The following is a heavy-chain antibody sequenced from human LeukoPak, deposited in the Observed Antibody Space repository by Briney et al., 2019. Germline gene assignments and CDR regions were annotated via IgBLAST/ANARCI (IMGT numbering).Heavy chain of an antibody. V-gene: IGHV3-21*01. J-gene: IGHJ4*02. CDR1: GFTFSSYS. CDR3: ASDSRDYVWGSYRRETVDY. D-gene: IGHD3-16*02. Sequence: GGSLRLSCAASGFTFSSYSMNWVRQAPGKGLEWVSSISSSSSYIYYADSVKGRFTISRVNAKNSLYLQMNSLRAEDTAVYYCASDSRDYVWGSYRRETVDYWGQGTLVTVSS. CDR2: ISSSSSYI.